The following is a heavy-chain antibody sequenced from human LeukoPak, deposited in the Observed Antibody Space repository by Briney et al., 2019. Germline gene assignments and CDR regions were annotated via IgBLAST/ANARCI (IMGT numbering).Heavy chain of an antibody. Sequence: GGSLRLSCTASGFTFGDYAMSWVRQAPGRGLEWVGFIRSKAYGGTTEYAASVKGRFTISRDDAKSIAYLQMNSLKTEDTAVYYCTFTRDTALDYWGQGTLVTVSS. CDR2: IRSKAYGGTT. CDR1: GFTFGDYA. J-gene: IGHJ4*02. V-gene: IGHV3-49*04. D-gene: IGHD5-18*01. CDR3: TFTRDTALDY.